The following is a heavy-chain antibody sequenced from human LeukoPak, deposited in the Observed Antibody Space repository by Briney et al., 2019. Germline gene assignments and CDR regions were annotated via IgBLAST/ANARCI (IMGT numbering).Heavy chain of an antibody. CDR1: GVCFDDYG. D-gene: IGHD3-22*01. CDR3: ARDLRVVITGSFDS. Sequence: GGTLRLSCAASGVCFDDYGLTWVRPAPGKGGWRVFGINWNGDSTDYADAEKGSFTISRDNAKTFLYLQINRLRAEDTALYYCARDLRVVITGSFDSWGQGTLVTVSS. J-gene: IGHJ4*02. V-gene: IGHV3-20*04. CDR2: INWNGDST.